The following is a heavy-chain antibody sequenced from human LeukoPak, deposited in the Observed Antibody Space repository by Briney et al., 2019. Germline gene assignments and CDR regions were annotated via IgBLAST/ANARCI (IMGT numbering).Heavy chain of an antibody. CDR3: ARDYCSSTSCYFDY. D-gene: IGHD2-2*01. V-gene: IGHV1-18*01. CDR1: GYTFTSYG. Sequence: GASVKVSCKASGYTFTSYGITWVRQAPGQGLEWMGWISTYNGNTNYAQKVQGRITTTTDTSTSTAYMELRSLRSDDTAVYYCARDYCSSTSCYFDYWGQGTLVTVSS. J-gene: IGHJ4*02. CDR2: ISTYNGNT.